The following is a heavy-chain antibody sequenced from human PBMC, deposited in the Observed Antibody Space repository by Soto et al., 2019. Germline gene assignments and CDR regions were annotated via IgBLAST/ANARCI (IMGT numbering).Heavy chain of an antibody. CDR2: IWYDGTNK. CDR3: AKGRGGGAVVPDY. CDR1: GFSFTTYG. Sequence: QVQLVESGGGVVQPGRSLRLSCAASGFSFTTYGMHWVRQAPGEGLEWVAVIWYDGTNKYYADSVKGRFTISRDTSKNPVYLEMNSLRAEDTAVYYCAKGRGGGAVVPDYWGQGTLVTVSS. J-gene: IGHJ4*02. V-gene: IGHV3-33*06. D-gene: IGHD2-21*01.